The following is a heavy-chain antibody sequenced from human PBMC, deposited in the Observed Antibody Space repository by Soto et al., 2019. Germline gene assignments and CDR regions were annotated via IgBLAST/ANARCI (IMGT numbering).Heavy chain of an antibody. V-gene: IGHV3-23*01. D-gene: IGHD3-3*01. CDR1: GFTFSTYA. J-gene: IGHJ6*02. Sequence: GGSLRLSCAASGFTFSTYAMSWVRQAPGKGRAWVSTIDNSGGITYYADSVKGRFTISRDNSKNTLYLQMNSLRAEDTAVYYCARDRFWSGYPPSRHNGMAVLHQGTTFTVSS. CDR3: ARDRFWSGYPPSRHNGMAV. CDR2: IDNSGGIT.